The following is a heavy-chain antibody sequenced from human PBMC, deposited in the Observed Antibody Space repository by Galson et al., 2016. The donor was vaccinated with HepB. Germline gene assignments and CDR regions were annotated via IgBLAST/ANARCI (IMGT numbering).Heavy chain of an antibody. CDR1: DFDFKNAW. CDR3: HTVRGVKSRTMRVVVREY. D-gene: IGHD3-22*01. CDR2: IKSETDGGTR. J-gene: IGHJ4*02. V-gene: IGHV3-15*07. Sequence: SLRLSCAVSDFDFKNAWMNWVRQAPGKGPEWVGRIKSETDGGTRDYATPVRDRFSISRDDSKNTLYLQMNSLKIDDTALYYCHTVRGVKSRTMRVVVREYWGQGTLVTVSS.